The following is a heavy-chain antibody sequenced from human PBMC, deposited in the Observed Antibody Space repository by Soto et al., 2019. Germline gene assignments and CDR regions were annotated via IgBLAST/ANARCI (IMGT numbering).Heavy chain of an antibody. J-gene: IGHJ4*02. Sequence: GSLRLSCAASGFTFSRYAMSWVRQAPGKGLEWVSAISVSGGSTYYADSVKGRVTISRDISKNTLYLQMNSLRAEDTAAYYCARDFYTSGWYDYWGQGTLVT. D-gene: IGHD6-19*01. CDR2: ISVSGGST. V-gene: IGHV3-23*01. CDR1: GFTFSRYA. CDR3: ARDFYTSGWYDY.